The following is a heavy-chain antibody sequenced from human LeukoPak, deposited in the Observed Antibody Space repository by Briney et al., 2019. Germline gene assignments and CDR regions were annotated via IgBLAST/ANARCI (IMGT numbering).Heavy chain of an antibody. CDR3: ATDRYYTMNI. CDR2: ISSDGSVI. CDR1: GFTFSSYA. J-gene: IGHJ6*02. V-gene: IGHV3-74*01. Sequence: GGSLRLSCAASGFTFSSYAMSWVRQPPGKGLAWVSHISSDGSVIVYADSVKGRFTISRDNAKNTLYLQMNSLRVDDTAVYYCATDRYYTMNIWGQGTTVTVSS.